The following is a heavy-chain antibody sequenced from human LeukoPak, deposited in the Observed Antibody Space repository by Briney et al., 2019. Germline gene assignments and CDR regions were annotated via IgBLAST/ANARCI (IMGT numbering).Heavy chain of an antibody. J-gene: IGHJ4*02. CDR3: ARAHSSGAPFDY. CDR2: IWHDGNNK. V-gene: IGHV3-33*01. D-gene: IGHD6-19*01. Sequence: PGGSLRLSCAASGFTFSNYATHWVRQAPGKGLEWVAVIWHDGNNKYYADSVKGRFTISRDNSENTLSLQMNSLRAEDTAVYYCARAHSSGAPFDYWGQGTLVTVSS. CDR1: GFTFSNYA.